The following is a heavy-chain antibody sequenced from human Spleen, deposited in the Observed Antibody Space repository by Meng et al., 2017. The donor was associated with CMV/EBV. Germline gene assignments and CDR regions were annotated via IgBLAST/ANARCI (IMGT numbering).Heavy chain of an antibody. CDR1: GFTFSSYA. J-gene: IGHJ4*02. CDR3: ARRWDC. CDR2: ISSNGGTT. V-gene: IGHV3-64*02. Sequence: GSVGLACAASGFTFSSYAMHWVRQAPGKGLEYVSAISSNGGTTYYAESVKGRFTISRDNSKNTLYLQMGSLRAEDMAVYYCARRWDCWGQGTLVTVSS.